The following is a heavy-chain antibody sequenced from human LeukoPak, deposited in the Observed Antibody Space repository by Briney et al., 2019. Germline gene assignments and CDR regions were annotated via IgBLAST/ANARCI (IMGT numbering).Heavy chain of an antibody. V-gene: IGHV4-34*01. CDR2: INHSGSN. Sequence: TSETLSLTCAVYGGSFSGYYWSWIRQPPGKGLEWIGEINHSGSNNYNPSLKSRVTISVDTSKNQFSLKLSSVTAADTAVYYCARAFRDGYSSSWYFDYWGQGTLVTVSS. CDR3: ARAFRDGYSSSWYFDY. J-gene: IGHJ4*02. CDR1: GGSFSGYY. D-gene: IGHD6-6*01.